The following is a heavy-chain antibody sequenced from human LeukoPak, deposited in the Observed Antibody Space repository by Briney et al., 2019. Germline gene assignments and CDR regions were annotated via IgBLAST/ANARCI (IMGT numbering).Heavy chain of an antibody. Sequence: SETLSLTCTVSGDSISSSSYYWGWIRQPPGKGLEWIGSIFYSGSTYYNPSLKSRVTISVDTSKNQFSLKLSSVTAADTAVYYCGRHQTMYYGMDVWGRGTTVTVSS. V-gene: IGHV4-39*01. CDR2: IFYSGST. CDR3: GRHQTMYYGMDV. D-gene: IGHD4/OR15-4a*01. CDR1: GDSISSSSYY. J-gene: IGHJ6*02.